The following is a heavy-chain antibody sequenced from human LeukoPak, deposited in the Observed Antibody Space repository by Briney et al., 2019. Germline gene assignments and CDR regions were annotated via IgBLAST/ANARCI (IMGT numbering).Heavy chain of an antibody. J-gene: IGHJ6*02. D-gene: IGHD3-22*01. Sequence: GGSLRLSCAASAFTFNTYWMHWVRQVPGRGLEWVSRINGDESSTNYADSVKGRFTISRDNAKNSLYLQMNSLRAEDTAVYYCAREPYYYYDSRGTDGYGMDVWGQGTTVTVSS. V-gene: IGHV3-74*01. CDR1: AFTFNTYW. CDR3: AREPYYYYDSRGTDGYGMDV. CDR2: INGDESST.